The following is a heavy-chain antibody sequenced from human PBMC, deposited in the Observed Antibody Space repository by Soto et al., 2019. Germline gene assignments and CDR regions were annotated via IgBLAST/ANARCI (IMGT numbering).Heavy chain of an antibody. Sequence: KTSETLSLTCAVSGGSISSSNWWSWVRQPPGKGLEWIGEIYHSGSTNYNPSLKSRVTISVDKSKNQFSLKLSSVTAADTAVYYCARAWNIVVVVAATHNWFDPWGQGTLVT. CDR2: IYHSGST. CDR3: ARAWNIVVVVAATHNWFDP. V-gene: IGHV4-4*02. J-gene: IGHJ5*02. D-gene: IGHD2-15*01. CDR1: GGSISSSNW.